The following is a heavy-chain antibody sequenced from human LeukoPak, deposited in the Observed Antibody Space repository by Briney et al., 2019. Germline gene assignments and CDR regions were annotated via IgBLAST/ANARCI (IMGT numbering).Heavy chain of an antibody. J-gene: IGHJ4*02. CDR1: GGSISSYY. CDR3: ASLYSGSYDTGSFDYFNY. V-gene: IGHV4-59*01. D-gene: IGHD1-26*01. Sequence: PSETLSLTCSVSGGSISSYYWSWIRQTPEKGLEWIGYIYYSGSTNYNPSLQSRVTISVDTSKNQFSLKLGSVTAADTAVYYCASLYSGSYDTGSFDYFNYWGQGTLVTVSS. CDR2: IYYSGST.